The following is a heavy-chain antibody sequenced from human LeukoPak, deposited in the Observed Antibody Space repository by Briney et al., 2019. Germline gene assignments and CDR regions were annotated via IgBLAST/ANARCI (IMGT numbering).Heavy chain of an antibody. CDR1: GGSISSGDYY. V-gene: IGHV4-30-4*08. D-gene: IGHD5-18*01. J-gene: IGHJ3*02. CDR3: ARAIFRHSYGLFDI. Sequence: MSSETLSLTCTVSGGSISSGDYYWSWIRQPPGKGLEWIGYIYYSGSTYYNPSLKSRVTISVDTSKNQFSLKLSSVTAADTAVYYCARAIFRHSYGLFDIWGQGTMVTVSS. CDR2: IYYSGST.